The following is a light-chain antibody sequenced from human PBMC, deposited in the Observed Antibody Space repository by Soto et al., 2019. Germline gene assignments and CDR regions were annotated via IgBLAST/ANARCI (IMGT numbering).Light chain of an antibody. Sequence: ILLTQSPATLSLSPAERLTLSWRASQSVGSFLAWYQQKPGQAPRLRLYETAIRATGIPARFSGSGSGTDLALTISSLQSEYFAVYYCQQYDNWPQITFGQGTKVYIK. CDR1: QSVGSF. CDR2: ETA. J-gene: IGKJ1*01. CDR3: QQYDNWPQIT. V-gene: IGKV3-11*01.